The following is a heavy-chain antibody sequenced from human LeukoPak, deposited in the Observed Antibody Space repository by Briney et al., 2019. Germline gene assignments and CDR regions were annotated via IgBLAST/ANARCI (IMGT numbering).Heavy chain of an antibody. Sequence: GASVKVSCKASGYPFTSYPIHWVRQAPGQRLEWMGWINTGNGDTKYSQQFQGRVTMTTDTSANTAYMELRSLRSDDTAVYYCARDPIVVISAPSYFEFWGQGTLVTVSS. CDR3: ARDPIVVISAPSYFEF. V-gene: IGHV1-3*04. D-gene: IGHD2/OR15-2a*01. J-gene: IGHJ4*02. CDR2: INTGNGDT. CDR1: GYPFTSYP.